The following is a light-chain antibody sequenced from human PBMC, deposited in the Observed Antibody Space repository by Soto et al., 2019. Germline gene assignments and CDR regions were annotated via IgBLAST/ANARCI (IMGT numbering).Light chain of an antibody. CDR3: QQYGSSPLT. Sequence: EIVLTQSPGTLSLPPGERATLSCRASQSVSAGHLAWYQQKPGQAPRLLIYGASSRATGIPDRFSGSGSGTDFTLTISRLEPEDFAVYFCQQYGSSPLTFGGGTKVDIK. V-gene: IGKV3-20*01. CDR2: GAS. CDR1: QSVSAGH. J-gene: IGKJ4*01.